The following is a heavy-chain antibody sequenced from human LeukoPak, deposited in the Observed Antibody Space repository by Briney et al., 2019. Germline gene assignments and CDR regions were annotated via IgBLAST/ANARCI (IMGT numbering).Heavy chain of an antibody. Sequence: PGRSLRLSCAASGFTFSNSAMHWVRQAPGKGLEWVAVISYDGSNKYYADSVKGRFTISRDNSKNTLYLQMNSLRAEDTAVYYCAKDNQLAPSDYWGQGTLVTVSS. V-gene: IGHV3-30*04. CDR1: GFTFSNSA. J-gene: IGHJ4*02. D-gene: IGHD2-2*01. CDR3: AKDNQLAPSDY. CDR2: ISYDGSNK.